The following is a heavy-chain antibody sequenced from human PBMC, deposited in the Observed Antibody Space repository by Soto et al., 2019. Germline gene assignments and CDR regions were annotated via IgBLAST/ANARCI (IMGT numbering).Heavy chain of an antibody. J-gene: IGHJ4*02. CDR1: GFTFSSYA. CDR2: ISSNGGYT. D-gene: IGHD3-22*01. Sequence: QLGGSLRLSCSASGFTFSSYAMYWVRQAPGKGLEYVSAISSNGGYTYYANSVKGRFTISRDNSKNTLYLQMDSLRAEDMAVYYCASQSHYSSGYSFDYWGQGTLVTVSS. V-gene: IGHV3-64*01. CDR3: ASQSHYSSGYSFDY.